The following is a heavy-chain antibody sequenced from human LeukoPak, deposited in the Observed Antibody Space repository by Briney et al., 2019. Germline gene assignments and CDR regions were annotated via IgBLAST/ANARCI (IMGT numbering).Heavy chain of an antibody. V-gene: IGHV3-74*01. CDR1: GFTFSNYY. Sequence: PGRSLRLSCATSGFTFSNYYMHWVRQAPGKGLVWVSHIDGDGARANYADSVKGRFTISRDNAKNTLFLQMNSLRAEDTAVYYCARGEHQYAFDIWGQGTMVTVSS. J-gene: IGHJ3*02. CDR2: IDGDGARA. CDR3: ARGEHQYAFDI.